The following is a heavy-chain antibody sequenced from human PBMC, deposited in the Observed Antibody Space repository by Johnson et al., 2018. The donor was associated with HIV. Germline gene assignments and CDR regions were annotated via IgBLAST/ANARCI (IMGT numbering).Heavy chain of an antibody. J-gene: IGHJ3*02. D-gene: IGHD1-26*01. Sequence: VQLVESGGGLVQPGGSLRLSCAASGFTFSSYAMSWVRQAPGKGLEWVSGIGTIDDTYYSDSVKGRFTISRDNAKNSLFLQMNSLRAEDTALYYCARNSESYPLSAFDIWGQGTMVTVSS. V-gene: IGHV3-23*04. CDR2: IGTIDDT. CDR1: GFTFSSYA. CDR3: ARNSESYPLSAFDI.